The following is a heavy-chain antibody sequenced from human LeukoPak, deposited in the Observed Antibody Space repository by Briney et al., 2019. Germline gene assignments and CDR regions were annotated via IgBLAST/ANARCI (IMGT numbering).Heavy chain of an antibody. CDR2: IYYSGST. V-gene: IGHV4-39*01. Sequence: SETLSLTCTVSGGSIRSSSYYWGWIRQSPGKGLEWIGSIYYSGSTYYNPSLKSRVTISVDTSKNQFSLKLSSVTAADTAVYYCAELPELGSFDYWGQGTLVTVSS. D-gene: IGHD1-14*01. CDR3: AELPELGSFDY. J-gene: IGHJ4*02. CDR1: GGSIRSSSYY.